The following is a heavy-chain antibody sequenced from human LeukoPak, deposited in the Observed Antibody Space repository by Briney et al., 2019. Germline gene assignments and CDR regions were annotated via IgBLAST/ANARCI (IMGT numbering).Heavy chain of an antibody. D-gene: IGHD3-10*01. J-gene: IGHJ3*02. CDR2: ISHTGSTI. CDR1: GFTFSSYE. Sequence: GGSLRLSCAASGFTFSSYEMGWVRQAPGKGLEWVSYISHTGSTIYYAESVKGRFTISRDNAKNSLYLQMNSLRAEDTAVYYCVRDKRFGDVRIHAFDIWGQGTMVTVSS. V-gene: IGHV3-48*03. CDR3: VRDKRFGDVRIHAFDI.